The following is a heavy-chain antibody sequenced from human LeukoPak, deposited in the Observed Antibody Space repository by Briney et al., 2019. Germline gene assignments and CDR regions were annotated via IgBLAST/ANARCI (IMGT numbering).Heavy chain of an antibody. D-gene: IGHD3-10*01. V-gene: IGHV3-30*04. Sequence: GGSLRLSCVASGFTFSTYAIHWVRQAPGKGLEWVAVVSKDGNTKYYADSVKGRFTISRDNSKNTVYLQTTSLRTEDTSVYYCARGIQPPKYYGSGSDTFDIWGQGTMVTVSS. J-gene: IGHJ3*02. CDR2: VSKDGNTK. CDR1: GFTFSTYA. CDR3: ARGIQPPKYYGSGSDTFDI.